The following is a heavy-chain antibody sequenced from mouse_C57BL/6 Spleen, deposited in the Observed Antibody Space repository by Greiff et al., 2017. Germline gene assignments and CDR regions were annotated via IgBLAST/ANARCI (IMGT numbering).Heavy chain of an antibody. Sequence: QVQLQQPGAELVMPGASVKLSCKASGYTFTSYWMHWVKQRPGQGLEWIGEIDPSDSYTNYNQKFKGKSTLTVDKSSSTAYMQLSSLTSEDSGVYYCARRAYYYGSSHWYFDVWGTGTTVTVSS. CDR2: IDPSDSYT. V-gene: IGHV1-69*01. D-gene: IGHD1-1*01. CDR1: GYTFTSYW. J-gene: IGHJ1*03. CDR3: ARRAYYYGSSHWYFDV.